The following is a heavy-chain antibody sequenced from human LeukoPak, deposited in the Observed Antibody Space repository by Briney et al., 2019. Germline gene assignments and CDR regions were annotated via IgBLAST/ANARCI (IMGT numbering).Heavy chain of an antibody. Sequence: WETLSLTCTVSGGSISSYYWSWIRQPPGKGLEWIGYIYYSGSTNYNPSLKSRVTISVDTSKNQFSLRLSSVTAADTAVYYCARGYYTAWFDPWGQGTPVTVSS. V-gene: IGHV4-59*08. CDR1: GGSISSYY. CDR3: ARGYYTAWFDP. J-gene: IGHJ5*02. D-gene: IGHD3-3*01. CDR2: IYYSGST.